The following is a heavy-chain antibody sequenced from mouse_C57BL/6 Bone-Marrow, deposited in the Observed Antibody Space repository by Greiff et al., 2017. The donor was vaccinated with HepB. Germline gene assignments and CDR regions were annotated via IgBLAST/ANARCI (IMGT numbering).Heavy chain of an antibody. CDR1: GFNIKDYY. D-gene: IGHD3-2*02. V-gene: IGHV14-2*01. J-gene: IGHJ3*01. Sequence: EVKLMESGAELVKPGASVKLSCTASGFNIKDYYMHWVKQRTEQGLEWIGRIDPEDGETKYAPKFQGKATITADTSSNTAYLQLSSLTSEDTAVYYCAREDSSGYVDAYWGQGTLVTVSA. CDR2: IDPEDGET. CDR3: AREDSSGYVDAY.